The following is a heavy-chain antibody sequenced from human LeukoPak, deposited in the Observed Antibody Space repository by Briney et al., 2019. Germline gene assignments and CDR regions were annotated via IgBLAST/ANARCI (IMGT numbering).Heavy chain of an antibody. J-gene: IGHJ4*02. Sequence: SETLSLTCAVSGGSFSSYYWSWIRQPPGKGLEWIGEINHSGSTNYNPSLKSRVTISVDTSKNQFSLKLSSVTAADTAVYYCARSGYSYGLDYWGQGTLVTVSS. CDR3: ARSGYSYGLDY. CDR2: INHSGST. V-gene: IGHV4-34*01. CDR1: GGSFSSYY. D-gene: IGHD5-18*01.